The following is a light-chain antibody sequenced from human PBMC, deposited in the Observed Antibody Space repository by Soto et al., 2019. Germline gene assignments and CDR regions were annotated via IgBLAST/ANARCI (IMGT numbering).Light chain of an antibody. CDR3: QQTNSFPFT. Sequence: DIQMTQSPSSLSASVGDRVTITCRASQSISSYLNWYQQNPGKAPKLLIYAASSLQSGVPSRFSGSGSATDFTLTISSLQPEDFATYYCQQTNSFPFTFGPGTKVDIK. CDR2: AAS. J-gene: IGKJ3*01. V-gene: IGKV1-39*01. CDR1: QSISSY.